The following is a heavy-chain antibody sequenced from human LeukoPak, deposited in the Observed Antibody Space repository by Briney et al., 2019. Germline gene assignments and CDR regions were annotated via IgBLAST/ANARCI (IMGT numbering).Heavy chain of an antibody. D-gene: IGHD3-10*01. V-gene: IGHV4-61*02. Sequence: SQTLSLTCTVSGGSISSGSYYWSWIRQPAGKGLEWIGRIYTSGSTNYNPSLKSRVTISVDTSKNQFSLKLSSVTAADTAVYYCAGDGDSGMDVWGQGTTVTVSS. CDR2: IYTSGST. CDR1: GGSISSGSYY. J-gene: IGHJ6*02. CDR3: AGDGDSGMDV.